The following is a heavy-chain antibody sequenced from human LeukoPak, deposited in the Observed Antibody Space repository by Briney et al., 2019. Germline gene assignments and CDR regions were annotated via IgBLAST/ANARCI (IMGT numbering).Heavy chain of an antibody. V-gene: IGHV3-64D*09. J-gene: IGHJ4*02. CDR2: ISSNGGST. Sequence: GGSLRLSCSASGFTLSSYAMHWVRQAPGKGLEYVSGISSNGGSTDYTDSVKGRFTISRDNSKNTLYLQMSSLRAEDTAVHYCVKGSSGSYYDDLDYGGQGTLVTVSS. CDR3: VKGSSGSYYDDLDY. D-gene: IGHD1-26*01. CDR1: GFTLSSYA.